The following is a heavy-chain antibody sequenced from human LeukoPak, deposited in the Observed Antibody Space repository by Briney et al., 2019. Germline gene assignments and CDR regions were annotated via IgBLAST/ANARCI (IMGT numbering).Heavy chain of an antibody. J-gene: IGHJ6*03. Sequence: SETLSLTRTVSDGSLSPYYWSWVRQSPGEGLEWIAYIFHNGNTKYNPSLWSRVTISIDTSRNQVFLNLNSVTAADTAVYYCARGGYYYLDVWGKGTTVTVSS. V-gene: IGHV4-59*01. CDR1: DGSLSPYY. CDR3: ARGGYYYLDV. CDR2: IFHNGNT.